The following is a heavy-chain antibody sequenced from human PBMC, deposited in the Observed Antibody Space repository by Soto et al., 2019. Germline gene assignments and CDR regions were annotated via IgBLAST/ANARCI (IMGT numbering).Heavy chain of an antibody. Sequence: EVQLVESGGGLVQPGDSLKLSCAASGVTFSDSAVHWVRQASGKGLEWVGRIRSKANSYATAYGASVKGRFTISRDDSKNTASLQMNSLKTEDTALYYWTTRGDAYNADFDYWGQGTLVTVSS. CDR2: IRSKANSYAT. CDR3: TTRGDAYNADFDY. CDR1: GVTFSDSA. V-gene: IGHV3-73*01. J-gene: IGHJ4*02. D-gene: IGHD1-1*01.